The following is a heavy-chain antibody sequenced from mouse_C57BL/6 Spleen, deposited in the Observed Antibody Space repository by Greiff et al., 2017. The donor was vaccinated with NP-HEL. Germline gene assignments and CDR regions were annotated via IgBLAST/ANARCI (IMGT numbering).Heavy chain of an antibody. Sequence: EVQVVESGGDLVKPGGSLKLSCAASGFTFSSYGMSWVRQTPDKRLEWVATISSGGSYTYYPDSVKGRFTISRDNAKNTLYLQMSSLKSEDTAMYYCARTTVVAYYFDYWGQGTTLTVSS. V-gene: IGHV5-6*01. CDR3: ARTTVVAYYFDY. J-gene: IGHJ2*01. CDR1: GFTFSSYG. D-gene: IGHD1-1*01. CDR2: ISSGGSYT.